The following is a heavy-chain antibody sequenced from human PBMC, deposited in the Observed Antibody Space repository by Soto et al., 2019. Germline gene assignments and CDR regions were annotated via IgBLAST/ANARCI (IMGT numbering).Heavy chain of an antibody. V-gene: IGHV3-30*03. CDR2: ISYDGSNK. D-gene: IGHD2-15*01. CDR3: ARETKYCSGGSCYSSVGY. Sequence: GGSLRLSCAASGFTFSSYGMHWVRQAPGKGLEWVAVISYDGSNKYYADSVKGRFTISRDNSKNTLYLQMNSLRAEDTAVYYCARETKYCSGGSCYSSVGYWGQGTLVTVSS. CDR1: GFTFSSYG. J-gene: IGHJ4*02.